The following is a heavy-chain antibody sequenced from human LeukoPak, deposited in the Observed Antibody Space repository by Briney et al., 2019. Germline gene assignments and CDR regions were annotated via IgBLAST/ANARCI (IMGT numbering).Heavy chain of an antibody. D-gene: IGHD4-23*01. Sequence: ETLSLTCTVSGGSISSYYWNWVRQAPGKGLEWVSSISSSSSYIYYADSVKGRFTISRDNAKNSLYLQMNSLRAEDTAVYYCARVGGEDYGGNFDYWGQGTLVTVSS. J-gene: IGHJ4*02. V-gene: IGHV3-21*01. CDR3: ARVGGEDYGGNFDY. CDR1: GGSISSYY. CDR2: ISSSSSYI.